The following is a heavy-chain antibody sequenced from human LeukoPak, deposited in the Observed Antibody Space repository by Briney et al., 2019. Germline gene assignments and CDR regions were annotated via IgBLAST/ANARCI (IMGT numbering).Heavy chain of an antibody. D-gene: IGHD5-24*01. Sequence: ASVKVSCKVSGYTLTELSMHWVRQAPGKGLEWMGGFDPGDGETIYAQKFQGRVTMTTDTPASTAYMELRSLTSDDTAVYYCARGGGYNDYWGQGTLVTVSS. J-gene: IGHJ4*02. CDR1: GYTLTELS. CDR2: FDPGDGET. V-gene: IGHV1-24*01. CDR3: ARGGGYNDY.